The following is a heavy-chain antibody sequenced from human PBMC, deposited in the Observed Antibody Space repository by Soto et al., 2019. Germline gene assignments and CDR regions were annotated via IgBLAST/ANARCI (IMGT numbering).Heavy chain of an antibody. CDR1: GYRFSDYG. V-gene: IGHV1-18*01. D-gene: IGHD6-13*01. J-gene: IGHJ1*01. Sequence: QVYLYQSEVEVKKPGASVKVSCTTSGYRFSDYGVSWVREDPGQGLEWMGWINTSNGNAKYAQKFQGRVILTTDPSTRTAFLELTSLSFADAAVYYCARGFIPATDWGQGTRVTVSS. CDR3: ARGFIPATD. CDR2: INTSNGNA.